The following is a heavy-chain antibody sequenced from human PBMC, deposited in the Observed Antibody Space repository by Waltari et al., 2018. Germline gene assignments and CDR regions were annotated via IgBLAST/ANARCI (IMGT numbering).Heavy chain of an antibody. CDR2: IYYSGTT. Sequence: QLQLQESGPGLVKPSETLSLTCTVSGGSISSSSYYWGWIRQPPGKGLEWIGSIYYSGTTYYNPSLKSRVTMSVDTSKIQFSLKLSSVTAADPAVYYCASRIAAEHWGQGTLVTVSS. CDR3: ASRIAAEH. CDR1: GGSISSSSYY. V-gene: IGHV4-39*07. J-gene: IGHJ4*02. D-gene: IGHD6-13*01.